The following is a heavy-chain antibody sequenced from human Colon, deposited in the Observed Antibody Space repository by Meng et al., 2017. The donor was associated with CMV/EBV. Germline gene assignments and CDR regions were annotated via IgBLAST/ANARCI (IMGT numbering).Heavy chain of an antibody. V-gene: IGHV1-46*02. CDR1: GYNGNNYN. CDR2: IEQGADRT. D-gene: IGHD1-1*01. Sequence: YGYNGNNYNIDWGRQGTGQGHEWMGIIEQGADRTTKEKQYKNRDTMTKDMSTSTVYMELSSLTSADTAVYYCERATEYGFNDYYFDSWGQGTLVTVSS. J-gene: IGHJ4*02. CDR3: ERATEYGFNDYYFDS.